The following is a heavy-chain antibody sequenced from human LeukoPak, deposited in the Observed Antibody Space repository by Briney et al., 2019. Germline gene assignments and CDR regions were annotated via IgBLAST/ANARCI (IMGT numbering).Heavy chain of an antibody. D-gene: IGHD4-17*01. CDR1: GGSFSGYY. Sequence: SETLSLTCAVYGGSFSGYYWSWIANPPGKGRGCMGQINHSGSTNYNPSLKSRVTISVDTSKNQFSLKLSSVTAADTAVYYCARASSTTVTYNWFDPWGQGTLVTVSS. CDR2: INHSGST. V-gene: IGHV4-34*01. CDR3: ARASSTTVTYNWFDP. J-gene: IGHJ5*02.